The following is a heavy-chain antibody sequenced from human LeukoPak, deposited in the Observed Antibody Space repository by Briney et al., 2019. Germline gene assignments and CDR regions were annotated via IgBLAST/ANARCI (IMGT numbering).Heavy chain of an antibody. CDR1: GGSFSGYY. Sequence: PSETLSLTCAVYGGSFSGYYWSWIRQPPGKGLEWIGEINHSGSTNYNPSLKSRVTMSVDTSKNQFSLKLSSVTAADTAVYYCARWGGYAYYFDYWGQGTLVTVSS. J-gene: IGHJ4*02. D-gene: IGHD5-12*01. CDR2: INHSGST. CDR3: ARWGGYAYYFDY. V-gene: IGHV4-34*01.